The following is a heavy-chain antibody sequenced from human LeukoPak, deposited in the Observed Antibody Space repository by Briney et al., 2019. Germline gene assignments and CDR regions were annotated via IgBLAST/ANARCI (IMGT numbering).Heavy chain of an antibody. Sequence: PGGSLRLSCAASGFTFSGYEMNWVRQAPGKGLEWVSYISSSGSTIYYADSVKGRFTISRDNAKNSLYLQMNSLRAEGTAVYYCARYCSGGSCYNYYYGMDVWGKGTTVTVSS. CDR2: ISSSGSTI. V-gene: IGHV3-48*03. CDR3: ARYCSGGSCYNYYYGMDV. CDR1: GFTFSGYE. D-gene: IGHD2-15*01. J-gene: IGHJ6*04.